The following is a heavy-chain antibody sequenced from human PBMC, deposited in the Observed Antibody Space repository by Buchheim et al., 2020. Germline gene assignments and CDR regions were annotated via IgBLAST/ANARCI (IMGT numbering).Heavy chain of an antibody. CDR2: ISGSGGST. CDR1: GFTFSSYA. V-gene: IGHV3-23*01. D-gene: IGHD3-22*01. Sequence: EVQLLESGGGLVQPGGSLRLSCAASGFTFSSYAMSWVRQAPGKGLEWVSAISGSGGSTYYADSVKGRFTISRDNAKNSLYLQMNSLRAEDTAVYYCARDKPYYYDSSGYSFRGMDVWGQGTT. CDR3: ARDKPYYYDSSGYSFRGMDV. J-gene: IGHJ6*02.